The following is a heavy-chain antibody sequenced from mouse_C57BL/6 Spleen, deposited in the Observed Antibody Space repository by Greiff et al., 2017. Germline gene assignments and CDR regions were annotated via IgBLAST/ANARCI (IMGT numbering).Heavy chain of an antibody. V-gene: IGHV1-26*01. CDR1: GYTFTDYY. CDR3: ARCLGVSYFDV. D-gene: IGHD4-1*01. Sequence: EVQLQQSGPELVKPGASVKISCKASGYTFTDYYMNWVKQSHGKSLEWIGDINPNNGGTSYNQKFKGKATLTVDKSSSTAYMELRSLTSEDSAVYYCARCLGVSYFDVWGTGTTVTVSS. CDR2: INPNNGGT. J-gene: IGHJ1*03.